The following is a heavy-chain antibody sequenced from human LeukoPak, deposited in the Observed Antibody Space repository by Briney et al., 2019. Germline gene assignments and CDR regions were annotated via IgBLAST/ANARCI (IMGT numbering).Heavy chain of an antibody. D-gene: IGHD2-15*01. CDR3: ARHMVIAHFFDY. CDR1: GDSISSGTYY. V-gene: IGHV4-39*01. CDR2: VYYSGST. J-gene: IGHJ4*02. Sequence: SETLSLICSVSGDSISSGTYYWGWIRQSPGKGPEWIGSVYYSGSTYYNPSLKSRVTISVDTSKNHFSLNLTSVTAADTAIYYCARHMVIAHFFDYWGQGILVTVSS.